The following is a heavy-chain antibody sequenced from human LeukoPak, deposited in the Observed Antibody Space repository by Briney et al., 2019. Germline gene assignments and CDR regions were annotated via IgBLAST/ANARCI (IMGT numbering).Heavy chain of an antibody. V-gene: IGHV3-33*01. CDR3: ARDVPDSGNYYPDAFDV. J-gene: IGHJ3*01. Sequence: GGSLRLSCAASGFTLSHYAMHWVRQAPGKGLEWVAVIWYDGSNKYYADSVKGRFTISRDNSKNTLSLQLNSLRAEDTAVYYCARDVPDSGNYYPDAFDVWGQGTMVTVSS. D-gene: IGHD3-10*01. CDR1: GFTLSHYA. CDR2: IWYDGSNK.